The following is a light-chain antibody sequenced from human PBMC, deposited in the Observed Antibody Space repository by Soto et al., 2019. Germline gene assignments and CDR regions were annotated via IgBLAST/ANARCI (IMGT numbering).Light chain of an antibody. V-gene: IGKV3-20*01. J-gene: IGKJ3*01. Sequence: EIVLTQSPGTLSLSPGERATLSCRASQSVSSSYLAWYQQKPGQAPRLLIYGASSRATGIPDRFSGRGSGTDFSLTISRLEPEDSAVYYCQQYCSSPLFTFGPGTKVDIK. CDR1: QSVSSSY. CDR2: GAS. CDR3: QQYCSSPLFT.